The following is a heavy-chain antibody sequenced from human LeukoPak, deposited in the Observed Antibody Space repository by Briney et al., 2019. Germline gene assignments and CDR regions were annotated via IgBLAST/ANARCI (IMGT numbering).Heavy chain of an antibody. CDR3: ARDGLGYCSSTSCSAAFDI. D-gene: IGHD2-2*01. CDR2: IKEDGSEK. V-gene: IGHV3-7*01. CDR1: GFTFSSYW. J-gene: IGHJ3*02. Sequence: GGSLRLSCAASGFTFSSYWMSWVRQAPGKGLEWVANIKEDGSEKYYVDSVKGRFTISRDNAKNSLYLQMNSLRAEDTAVYCCARDGLGYCSSTSCSAAFDIWGQGTMVTVSS.